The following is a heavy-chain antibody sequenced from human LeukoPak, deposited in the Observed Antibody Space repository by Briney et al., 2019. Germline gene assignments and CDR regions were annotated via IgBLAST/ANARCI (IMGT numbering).Heavy chain of an antibody. V-gene: IGHV4-39*07. CDR2: IYYSGST. CDR3: ARATPPPYYDSSGHDAFDI. D-gene: IGHD3-22*01. Sequence: SETLSLTCTVSGGSISSSSYYWGWIRQPPGKGLEWIGSIYYSGSTYYNPSLKSRVTISVDTSKNQFSLKLSSVTAADTAVYYCARATPPPYYDSSGHDAFDIWGQGTMVTVSS. CDR1: GGSISSSSYY. J-gene: IGHJ3*02.